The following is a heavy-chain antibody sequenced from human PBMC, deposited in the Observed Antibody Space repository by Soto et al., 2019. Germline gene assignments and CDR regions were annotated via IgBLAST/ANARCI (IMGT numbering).Heavy chain of an antibody. J-gene: IGHJ6*02. V-gene: IGHV1-69*13. D-gene: IGHD5-18*01. CDR3: ARLHSHGTYGMDV. CDR2: IIPIFGTA. CDR1: GGSFTYT. Sequence: ASVKVSCKASGGSFTYTLSWVRQAPGQGLEWMGGIIPIFGTANYAQKFQGRATITADESTKTAYMELSTLRSEDTAVYYCARLHSHGTYGMDVWGQGTTVTVSS.